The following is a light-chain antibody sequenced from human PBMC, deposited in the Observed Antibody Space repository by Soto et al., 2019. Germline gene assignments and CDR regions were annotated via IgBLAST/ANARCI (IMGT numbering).Light chain of an antibody. J-gene: IGLJ3*02. CDR1: RSNIGSNH. Sequence: QPVLTQPPSASGTPGQRVTISCSGSRSNIGSNHVYWYQQLPGTAPKLIIYSNNQRPSGVPDRFSGSKSGTSASLAFSGLRSEDEADYYCAAWDDSLDAWVFGGGTQLTVL. CDR2: SNN. CDR3: AAWDDSLDAWV. V-gene: IGLV1-47*02.